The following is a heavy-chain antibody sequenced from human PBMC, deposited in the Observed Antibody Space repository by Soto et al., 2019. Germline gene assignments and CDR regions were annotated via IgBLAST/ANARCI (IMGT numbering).Heavy chain of an antibody. D-gene: IGHD1-26*01. CDR3: ARAFSGSYYNVHPDALDI. J-gene: IGHJ3*02. CDR2: IYYNGGT. CDR1: CGSLRRGGYF. Sequence: PSENLFPTCPFSCGSLRRGGYFLGLVRPHPGEGLEWVGDIYYNGGTYYNPSLQNRVTISVETPKKPFSLKLCSVTAADTAVYYCARAFSGSYYNVHPDALDICGQGTMVTV. V-gene: IGHV4-31*03.